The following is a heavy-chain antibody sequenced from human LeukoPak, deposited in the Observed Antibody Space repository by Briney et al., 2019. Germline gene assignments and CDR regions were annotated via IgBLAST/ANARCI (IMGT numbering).Heavy chain of an antibody. D-gene: IGHD3-9*01. V-gene: IGHV3-30*18. Sequence: GRSLRLSCAASGFTFSSYGMHWVRQAPGKGLEWVAVISYDGSNKYYADSVKGRFTISRDNSKNTLYLQMNSLRAEDTAVYYCANLTVRFTILVVFDIGGQGKRFTFFS. CDR1: GFTFSSYG. CDR3: ANLTVRFTILVVFDI. J-gene: IGHJ3*02. CDR2: ISYDGSNK.